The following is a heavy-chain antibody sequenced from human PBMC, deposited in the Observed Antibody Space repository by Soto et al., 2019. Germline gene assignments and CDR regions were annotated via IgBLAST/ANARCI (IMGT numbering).Heavy chain of an antibody. D-gene: IGHD1-7*01. CDR1: GGSISSGGYY. CDR2: IYYSGST. J-gene: IGHJ3*02. V-gene: IGHV4-31*03. CDR3: ARGHRRSNWNYGAFDI. Sequence: SETLSLTCTVSGGSISSGGYYWSWIRQHPGKGLEWIGYIYYSGSTYYNPSLKSRVTISVDTSKNQFSLKLSSVTAADTAVYYCARGHRRSNWNYGAFDIWGQGTMVTVSS.